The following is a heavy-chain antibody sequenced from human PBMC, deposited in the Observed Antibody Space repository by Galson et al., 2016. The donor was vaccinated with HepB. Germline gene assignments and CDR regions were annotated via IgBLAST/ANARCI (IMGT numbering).Heavy chain of an antibody. CDR3: ARDGGYRESRYFDS. CDR2: VYYTGST. D-gene: IGHD3-16*01. CDR1: GGFVTSSDHY. J-gene: IGHJ4*02. V-gene: IGHV4-61*08. Sequence: SETLSLTCTVSGGFVTSSDHYWSWIRQPPGKGLEWLGNVYYTGSTKDNPSLKSRVTISVDTSNNQFSLKLTSVTAADTAVYYCARDGGYRESRYFDSWGQGRLVTVSS.